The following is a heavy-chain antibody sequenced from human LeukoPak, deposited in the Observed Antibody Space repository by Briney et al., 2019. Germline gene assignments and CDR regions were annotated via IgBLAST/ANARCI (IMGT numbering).Heavy chain of an antibody. CDR2: IIPIFGTA. Sequence: SVKVSCKASGGTFSSYAISWVRQAPGQGLEWMGGIIPIFGTANYAQKFQGRVTITTDESTSTAYMELSSLRSEDTAVYYCARVGVDSVVVPAASWFDPWGQGTLVTVSS. V-gene: IGHV1-69*05. D-gene: IGHD2-2*03. J-gene: IGHJ5*02. CDR3: ARVGVDSVVVPAASWFDP. CDR1: GGTFSSYA.